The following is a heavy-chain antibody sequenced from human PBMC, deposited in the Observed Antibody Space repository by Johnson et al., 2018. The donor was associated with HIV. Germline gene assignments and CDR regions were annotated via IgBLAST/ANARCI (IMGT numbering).Heavy chain of an antibody. D-gene: IGHD4-17*01. V-gene: IGHV3-11*04. CDR3: ARERRNDYDYDALDI. CDR2: ISSSGITI. Sequence: QMLLVESGGGLVKPGGSLRLSCAASGFTFSDYYMSWIRQAPGKGLECISYISSSGITIYYTDSVKGRFTISRDTDENLLYLQMHSLRVEDTAVYYCARERRNDYDYDALDIWGQGTMVTVSS. CDR1: GFTFSDYY. J-gene: IGHJ3*02.